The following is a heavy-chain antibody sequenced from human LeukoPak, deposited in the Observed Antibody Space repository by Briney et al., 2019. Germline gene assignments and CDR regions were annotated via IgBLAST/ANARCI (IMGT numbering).Heavy chain of an antibody. CDR1: GFTFSSYA. D-gene: IGHD5-18*01. J-gene: IGHJ4*02. CDR2: ISGSGGNT. Sequence: GGSLRLSCTASGFTFSSYAMNRVRQAPGKGLEWVSGISGSGGNTYYADSVKGRFTISRDNSKNTLYLQMNSLRAEDTAVYYCAKDLSGYSYGYYFDYWGQGTLVTVSS. CDR3: AKDLSGYSYGYYFDY. V-gene: IGHV3-23*01.